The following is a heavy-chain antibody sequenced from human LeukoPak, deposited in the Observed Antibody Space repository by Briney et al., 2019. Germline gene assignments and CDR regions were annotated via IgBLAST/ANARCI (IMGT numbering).Heavy chain of an antibody. CDR3: ARLDPQHEGIH. V-gene: IGHV4-34*01. CDR1: GGSFSGYY. CDR2: INHSGST. J-gene: IGHJ4*02. Sequence: SETLSLTCAVYGGSFSGYYWSWLRQPPGKGLEWIGEINHSGSTNYNPSLNSRVTISVDTSKNQFSLKLSSVTAADTAVYYCARLDPQHEGIHWGQGTLVTVSS. D-gene: IGHD3-10*01.